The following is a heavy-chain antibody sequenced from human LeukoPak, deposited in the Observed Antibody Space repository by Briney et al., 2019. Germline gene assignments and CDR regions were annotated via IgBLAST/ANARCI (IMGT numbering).Heavy chain of an antibody. Sequence: ASVKVSCKASGYTFTSYYMHWVRQAPGQGLEWMGIINPSGGSTSYAQKFQGRVTMTRDMSTSTVYMELSSLKASDTAMYYCASGSINDYGDPDAFDIWGQGTMVTVSS. D-gene: IGHD4-17*01. CDR3: ASGSINDYGDPDAFDI. CDR2: INPSGGST. V-gene: IGHV1-46*01. CDR1: GYTFTSYY. J-gene: IGHJ3*02.